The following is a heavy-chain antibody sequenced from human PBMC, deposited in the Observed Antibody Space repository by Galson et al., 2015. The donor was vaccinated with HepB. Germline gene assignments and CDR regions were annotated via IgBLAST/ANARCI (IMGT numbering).Heavy chain of an antibody. D-gene: IGHD4-17*01. CDR2: VSYDGTYK. J-gene: IGHJ6*02. CDR3: AKEVLTVTTNGMDV. Sequence: SLRLSCAASGFTFSNYAMNWVRQAPGKGLEWVAVVSYDGTYKYYADSVKGRFTISRDNSKNTLYLQMVSLRTDDTAVYYCAKEVLTVTTNGMDVWGQGTTVTVSS. CDR1: GFTFSNYA. V-gene: IGHV3-30*04.